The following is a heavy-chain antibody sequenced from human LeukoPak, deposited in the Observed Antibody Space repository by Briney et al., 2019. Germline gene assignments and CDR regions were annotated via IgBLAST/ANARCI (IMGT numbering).Heavy chain of an antibody. V-gene: IGHV4-34*01. CDR2: INHNGST. Sequence: AETLTLTCAAYGGTFSGYYWNWIRQPPGKGLEWMAEINHNGSTNYNPSLKSRVTISVDTSKNQFSLKLSSVTAADTAVYYCARDAYCGGDCYPAYNWFDPWGQGTLVTVSS. CDR3: ARDAYCGGDCYPAYNWFDP. D-gene: IGHD2-21*02. J-gene: IGHJ5*02. CDR1: GGTFSGYY.